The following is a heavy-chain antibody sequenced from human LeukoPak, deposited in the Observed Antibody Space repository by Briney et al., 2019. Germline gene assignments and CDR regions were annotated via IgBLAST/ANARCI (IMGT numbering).Heavy chain of an antibody. Sequence: PSETLSLTCTVSGVSITSHYWSWIRQPPGEGLEWIGYIYYSGSTNYNPSLKSRVTISVDTSKNQVSVKLTSVTAADTAVYYCARTSIFGVVRFDPWGQGTLVTVSS. CDR2: IYYSGST. D-gene: IGHD3-3*02. J-gene: IGHJ5*02. CDR3: ARTSIFGVVRFDP. V-gene: IGHV4-59*08. CDR1: GVSITSHY.